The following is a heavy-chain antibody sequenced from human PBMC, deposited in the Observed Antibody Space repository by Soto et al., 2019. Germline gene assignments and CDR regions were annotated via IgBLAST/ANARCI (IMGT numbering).Heavy chain of an antibody. CDR1: GYTFSGYD. CDR3: ARATDLRYVEWSVYRGGNYAMDV. D-gene: IGHD3-3*01. CDR2: VSPDSGST. V-gene: IGHV1-8*01. J-gene: IGHJ6*01. Sequence: QVQLVQSGAEVKKPGASVRVSCKASGYTFSGYDINWVRQATGQGLEWMGWVSPDSGSTGYAGIFQGRVTMTWDRSPTTAYIDLSSLPSEHSAVDYCARATDLRYVEWSVYRGGNYAMDVLGQGTTVTFSS.